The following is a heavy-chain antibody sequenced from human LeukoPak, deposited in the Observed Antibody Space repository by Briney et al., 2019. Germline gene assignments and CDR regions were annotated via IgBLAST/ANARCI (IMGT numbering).Heavy chain of an antibody. V-gene: IGHV3-48*03. CDR2: INSSGSTI. CDR3: ARGRGYCSGGSCYRPFDY. Sequence: GGSLRLSCAASGFTFSSYEMNWVRQAPGKGLEWVSYINSSGSTIYYADSVKGRFTISRDNAKNSLYLQMNSLRAEDTAVYYCARGRGYCSGGSCYRPFDYWGQGTLVTVSS. D-gene: IGHD2-15*01. CDR1: GFTFSSYE. J-gene: IGHJ4*02.